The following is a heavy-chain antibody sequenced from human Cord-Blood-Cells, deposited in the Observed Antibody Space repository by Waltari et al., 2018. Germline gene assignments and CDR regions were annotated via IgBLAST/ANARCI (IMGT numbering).Heavy chain of an antibody. CDR3: ARHFGRNIVVVPAAIDY. Sequence: QLQLQESGPGLVKPSETLSLTCTVSGGSISSSSYYWGWISPPPGKGLEWIGSIYYSGSTYYNPSLKSRVTISVDTSKNQFSLKLSSVTAADTAVYYCARHFGRNIVVVPAAIDYWGQGTLVTVSS. J-gene: IGHJ4*02. CDR1: GGSISSSSYY. CDR2: IYYSGST. V-gene: IGHV4-39*01. D-gene: IGHD2-2*01.